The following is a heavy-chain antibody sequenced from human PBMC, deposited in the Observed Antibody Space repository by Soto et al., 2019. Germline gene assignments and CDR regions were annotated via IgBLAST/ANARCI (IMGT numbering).Heavy chain of an antibody. D-gene: IGHD2-15*01. Sequence: VKVSCNASGFTFTSSAVQWVRQARGQRLEWIGWIVVGSGNTNYAQKFQERVTITRDMSTSTAYMELSSLRSEDTAVYYCAADRDCSGGSCSPNYYYYGLDVWGQGTTVTVSS. V-gene: IGHV1-58*01. CDR1: GFTFTSSA. J-gene: IGHJ6*02. CDR3: AADRDCSGGSCSPNYYYYGLDV. CDR2: IVVGSGNT.